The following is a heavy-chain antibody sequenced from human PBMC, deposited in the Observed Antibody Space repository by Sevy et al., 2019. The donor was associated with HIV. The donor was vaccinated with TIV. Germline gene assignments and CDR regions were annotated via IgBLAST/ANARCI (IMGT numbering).Heavy chain of an antibody. V-gene: IGHV3-74*01. Sequence: GGSLRLSCADSGFTFPSYWMHWVRQPPGKGLVWVSRITPDGSFTPDGGRTNYADSVKGRFTTSRDDATSTLYLHMNSLRVEDTAIYYWVRDAFEEFDLWGQGILVTVSS. J-gene: IGHJ4*02. D-gene: IGHD3-16*01. CDR3: VRDAFEEFDL. CDR2: ITPDGSFTPDGGRT. CDR1: GFTFPSYW.